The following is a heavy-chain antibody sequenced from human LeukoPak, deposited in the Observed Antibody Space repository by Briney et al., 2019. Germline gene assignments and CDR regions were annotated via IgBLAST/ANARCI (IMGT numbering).Heavy chain of an antibody. CDR1: GGTFSSYA. Sequence: SVKVSCKASGGTFSSYAISWVRQASGQGLEWMGGIIPIFGTANYAQKFQGRVTITTDESTSTAYMELSSLRSEDTAVYYCARDNYAGANWFDPWGQGTLVTVSS. D-gene: IGHD1-7*01. V-gene: IGHV1-69*05. J-gene: IGHJ5*02. CDR3: ARDNYAGANWFDP. CDR2: IIPIFGTA.